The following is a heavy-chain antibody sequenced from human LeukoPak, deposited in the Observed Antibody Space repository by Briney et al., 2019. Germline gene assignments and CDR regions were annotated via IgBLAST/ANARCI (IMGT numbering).Heavy chain of an antibody. Sequence: ASVKVSCKASGYTFTSYGISWVRQAPGQGLEWMGWISAYNGNTNYAQKLQGRVTMTTDTSTSTAYMGLRSLRSDDTAVYYCARYGVHYYDSSGYYDDYWGQGTLVTVSS. CDR1: GYTFTSYG. J-gene: IGHJ4*02. CDR2: ISAYNGNT. CDR3: ARYGVHYYDSSGYYDDY. V-gene: IGHV1-18*01. D-gene: IGHD3-22*01.